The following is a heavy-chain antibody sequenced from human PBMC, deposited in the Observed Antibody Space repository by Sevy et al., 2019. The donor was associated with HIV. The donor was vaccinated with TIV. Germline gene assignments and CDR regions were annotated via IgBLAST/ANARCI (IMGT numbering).Heavy chain of an antibody. CDR2: IHHSGTT. CDR3: TRVDSSGHSDY. J-gene: IGHJ4*02. Sequence: SETLSLTCTVSGGSVSGYFWSWIRQPPGRGLEWIGNIHHSGTTKYNPSLKSRLTISVDTSKNQFSPILTSATAADTAVYYCTRVDSSGHSDYWGQGTPVTVSS. D-gene: IGHD3-22*01. V-gene: IGHV4-59*02. CDR1: GGSVSGYF.